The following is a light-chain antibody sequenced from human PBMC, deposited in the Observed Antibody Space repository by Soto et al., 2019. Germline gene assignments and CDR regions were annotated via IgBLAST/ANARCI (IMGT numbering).Light chain of an antibody. CDR2: STD. V-gene: IGLV7-43*01. CDR1: TGAVTSGHY. CDR3: LLYYGGAVI. Sequence: QAVVTQEPSLTVSPGGTVTLTCASSTGAVTSGHYANWLQQKPGQAPRALIYSTDTKHSWTTARFSGSLLGGKAALTLSGVRPEDEADYYCLLYYGGAVIFGGGTKLTVL. J-gene: IGLJ2*01.